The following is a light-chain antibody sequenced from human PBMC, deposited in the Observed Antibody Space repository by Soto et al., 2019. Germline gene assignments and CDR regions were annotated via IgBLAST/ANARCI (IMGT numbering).Light chain of an antibody. Sequence: DIQMTQSPSSLSASVGDRVTITCRASQGISYDLAWYQQKPGKVPKLLIYAASTLQSGVPSRFSGSGSGTDFTLTISSLQPEDVATYYCQKYNSAPKTFGQGTKVEIK. CDR2: AAS. CDR1: QGISYD. CDR3: QKYNSAPKT. V-gene: IGKV1-27*01. J-gene: IGKJ1*01.